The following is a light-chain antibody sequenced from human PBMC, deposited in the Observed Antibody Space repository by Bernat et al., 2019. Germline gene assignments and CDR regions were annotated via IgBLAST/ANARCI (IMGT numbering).Light chain of an antibody. CDR2: DVS. Sequence: QSALTQPASVSGSPGQSITISCTGTSSDIGSYNYVSWYQQHPGEAPKLMIYDVSNRPSGVSNRFSGSKSGNTASLTISGHQAEDEADYYCSSYRGSRTWVFGGGNKLTVL. CDR3: SSYRGSRTWV. J-gene: IGLJ3*02. CDR1: SSDIGSYNY. V-gene: IGLV2-14*01.